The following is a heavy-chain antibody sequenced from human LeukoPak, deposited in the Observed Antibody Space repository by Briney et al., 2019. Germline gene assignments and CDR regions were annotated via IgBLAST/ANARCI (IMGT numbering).Heavy chain of an antibody. D-gene: IGHD5-24*01. CDR1: GYSISSGYY. CDR2: IYYSGST. Sequence: SETLSLTCTVSGYSISSGYYWGWIRQPPGKGLEWIGSIYYSGSTYYNPSLKSRVTISVDTSKNQFSLKLSSVTAADTAVYYCARQITYYYYYMDVWGKGTTVTVSS. CDR3: ARQITYYYYYMDV. J-gene: IGHJ6*03. V-gene: IGHV4-38-2*02.